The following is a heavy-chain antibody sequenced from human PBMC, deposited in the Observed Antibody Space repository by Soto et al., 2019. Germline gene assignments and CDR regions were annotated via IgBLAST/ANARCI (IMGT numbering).Heavy chain of an antibody. Sequence: PSETLSLTCAVYGGSFSGYYWSWIRQPPGKGLEWIGEINHSGSTNYNPSLKSRVTISVDTSKNQFSLKLSSVTAADTAVYYCARVPRPLERTTTRGPFDYWGQGTLVTVSS. CDR2: INHSGST. CDR3: ARVPRPLERTTTRGPFDY. V-gene: IGHV4-34*01. CDR1: GGSFSGYY. D-gene: IGHD1-26*01. J-gene: IGHJ4*02.